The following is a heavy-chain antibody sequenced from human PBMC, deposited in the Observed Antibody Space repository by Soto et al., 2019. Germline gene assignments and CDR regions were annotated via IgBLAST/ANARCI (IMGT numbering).Heavy chain of an antibody. Sequence: ESGGGVVQPGRSLRLSCAASGFTFSSYGMHWVRQAPGKGLEWVAVISYDGSNKYYADSVKGRFTISRDNSKNTLYLQMNSLRAEDTAVYYCAKDHYDFWSGPIDYWGQGTLVTVSS. J-gene: IGHJ4*02. V-gene: IGHV3-30*18. D-gene: IGHD3-3*01. CDR1: GFTFSSYG. CDR2: ISYDGSNK. CDR3: AKDHYDFWSGPIDY.